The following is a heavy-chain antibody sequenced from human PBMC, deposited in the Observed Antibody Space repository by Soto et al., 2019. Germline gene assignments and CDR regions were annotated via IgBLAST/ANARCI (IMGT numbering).Heavy chain of an antibody. CDR2: ILYSGTT. V-gene: IGHV4-30-4*01. Sequence: QVQLQESGPGLVKPSQTLSLTCTVSGDSIKRDDYYWSWIRQPPGKGLEWIGYILYSGTTYYNPSIKSRLIISLDTSKNQFSLNLTSVTAADTAVYYCARDGGPLYYGMDFRGQGTTVTVSS. J-gene: IGHJ6*02. CDR1: GDSIKRDDYY. D-gene: IGHD3-10*01. CDR3: ARDGGPLYYGMDF.